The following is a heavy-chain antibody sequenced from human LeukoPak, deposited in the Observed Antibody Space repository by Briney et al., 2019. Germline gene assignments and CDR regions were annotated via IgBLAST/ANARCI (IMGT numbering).Heavy chain of an antibody. J-gene: IGHJ4*02. D-gene: IGHD3-22*01. Sequence: KASETLSLTCTVSGGSISSYYWSWIRQPPGKGLDWIGYIYYSGSTNYNPSLKSRVTMSVDTSKNQFSLKLSSVTAADTAVYYCASHYYDSSGYYPFDYWGQGTLVTVSS. V-gene: IGHV4-59*01. CDR1: GGSISSYY. CDR2: IYYSGST. CDR3: ASHYYDSSGYYPFDY.